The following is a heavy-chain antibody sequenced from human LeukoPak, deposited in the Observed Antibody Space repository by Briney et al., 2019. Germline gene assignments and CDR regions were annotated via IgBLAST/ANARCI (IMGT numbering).Heavy chain of an antibody. V-gene: IGHV3-23*01. D-gene: IGHD3-16*01. J-gene: IGHJ4*02. CDR1: GFTFSSYA. CDR2: ISGSGGST. CDR3: AKDSLALGDYFDY. Sequence: GGSLRLSCAASGFTFSSYAMSWVRQAPGMGLEWVSAISGSGGSTYYANSVKGRFTISRDSSKNTLYLQMNSLRAEDTAVYYCAKDSLALGDYFDYWGQGTLVTVSS.